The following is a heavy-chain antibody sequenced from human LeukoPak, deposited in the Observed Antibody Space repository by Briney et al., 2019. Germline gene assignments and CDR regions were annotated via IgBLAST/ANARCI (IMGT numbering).Heavy chain of an antibody. J-gene: IGHJ3*02. CDR2: ISSSSNYM. V-gene: IGHV3-21*01. CDR1: EFTFIGYS. D-gene: IGHD1-26*01. Sequence: PGGSLRLSCAAPEFTFIGYSMNWVRQAPGKGLEWVSSISSSSNYMYYADSVKGRFTISRDNAKNSLYLQMNSLRAEDTAVYYCARWLVGALKPGAFDIWGQGTMVTVSS. CDR3: ARWLVGALKPGAFDI.